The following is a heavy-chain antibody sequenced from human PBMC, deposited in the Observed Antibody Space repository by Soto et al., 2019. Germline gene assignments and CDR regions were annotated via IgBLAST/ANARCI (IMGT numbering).Heavy chain of an antibody. J-gene: IGHJ5*02. CDR3: ARLFCSTTTCDSWFDP. CDR1: GYTFTTFW. Sequence: GESLKISCTGFGYTFTTFWISWVRQMPGKGLEWMGRIDPRDSYVNYSPSFQGHVTISLDKSISTAYLQWGSLKASDTAMYYCARLFCSTTTCDSWFDPWGQGTLVTVAS. V-gene: IGHV5-10-1*01. CDR2: IDPRDSYV. D-gene: IGHD2-2*01.